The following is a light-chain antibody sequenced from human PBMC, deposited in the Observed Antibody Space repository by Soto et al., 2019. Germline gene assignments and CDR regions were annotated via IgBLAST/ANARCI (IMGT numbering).Light chain of an antibody. Sequence: EIVLTQSPATLSLSPGERATLSCRASQSVNTYLGWYQQRPGQAPILLIYDASNRATGIPARFSGSGSGTDFTLTIYRLEPEDFAVYYCQYYGNSPLAFGQGTKVDMK. V-gene: IGKV3-11*01. CDR2: DAS. CDR1: QSVNTY. J-gene: IGKJ1*01. CDR3: QYYGNSPLA.